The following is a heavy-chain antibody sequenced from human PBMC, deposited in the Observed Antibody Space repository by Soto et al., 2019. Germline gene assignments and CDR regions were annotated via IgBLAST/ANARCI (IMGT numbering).Heavy chain of an antibody. D-gene: IGHD2-15*01. CDR1: GYTFTNYA. CDR2: ISAFNGNT. Sequence: QAQLVQSGGEVKKPGASVTVSCKASGYTFTNYAINWVRQAPGQGLEWMGWISAFNGNTNYAQNFKGRVTMTTDTSMSTAYMDLTSLTSDDTAVNYCAREGRGYCSGSSCYWYFDVWGRGTPDTVSS. V-gene: IGHV1-18*01. CDR3: AREGRGYCSGSSCYWYFDV. J-gene: IGHJ2*01.